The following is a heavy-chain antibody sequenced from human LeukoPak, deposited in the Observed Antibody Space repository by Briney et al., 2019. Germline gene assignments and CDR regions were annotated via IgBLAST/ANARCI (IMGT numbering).Heavy chain of an antibody. J-gene: IGHJ6*03. CDR2: IYHSGST. D-gene: IGHD5-18*01. V-gene: IGHV4-4*02. CDR3: ASTAPYYYYYMDV. CDR1: GGSISSSNW. Sequence: SETLSLTCAVSGGSISSSNWWSWVRQPPGKGLEWIGEIYHSGSTNYNPSLKSRVTISVDKSKNQFSLKLSSVTAADTAVYYCASTAPYYYYYMDVWGKGTTVTVSS.